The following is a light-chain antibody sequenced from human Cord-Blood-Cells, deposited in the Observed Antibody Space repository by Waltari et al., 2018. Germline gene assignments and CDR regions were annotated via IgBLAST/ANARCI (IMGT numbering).Light chain of an antibody. Sequence: QSALTQPASVSGSPGQSITISCTGTRSAVGGYNYVSWYQQHPGRAPKLMIYDVSNRPAGVSNRFSGSKYGNTASLTISGLQAEDEADYYCSSYTSSSTVVFGGGTKLTVL. CDR1: RSAVGGYNY. J-gene: IGLJ2*01. CDR2: DVS. V-gene: IGLV2-14*01. CDR3: SSYTSSSTVV.